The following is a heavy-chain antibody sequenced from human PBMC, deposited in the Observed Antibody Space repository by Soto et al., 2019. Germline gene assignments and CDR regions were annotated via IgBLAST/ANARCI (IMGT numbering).Heavy chain of an antibody. V-gene: IGHV4-59*08. CDR3: ARPFKSCIWGIPKGGFDV. CDR2: IYYSGST. J-gene: IGHJ3*01. Sequence: QVQLQESGPGLVKPSETLSLTCTVSGDSIRSYYWSWIRQPPGKGLEWIGYIYYSGSTNYNPSLKSRVPLTVNTPKHQVALKLRSVTAADPAGDYGARPFKSCIWGIPKGGFDVWGQGTKVTVSS. CDR1: GDSIRSYY. D-gene: IGHD3-16*01.